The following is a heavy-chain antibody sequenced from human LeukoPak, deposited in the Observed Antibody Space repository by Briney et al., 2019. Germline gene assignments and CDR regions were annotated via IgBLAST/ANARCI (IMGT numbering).Heavy chain of an antibody. CDR3: ARGSYSSGCPGGL. CDR2: ISSSSSYI. V-gene: IGHV3-21*01. Sequence: GGSLRLSCAASGFTFSSYSMNWVRQAPGKGLEWVSSISSSSSYIYYADSVKGRFTISRDNAKNTLYLQMNSLRAEDTAVYYCARGSYSSGCPGGLWGQGTLVTVSS. CDR1: GFTFSSYS. J-gene: IGHJ4*02. D-gene: IGHD6-19*01.